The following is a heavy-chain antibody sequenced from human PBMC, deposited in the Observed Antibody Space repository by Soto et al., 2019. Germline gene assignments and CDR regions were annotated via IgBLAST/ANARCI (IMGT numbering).Heavy chain of an antibody. J-gene: IGHJ4*02. CDR1: GFTFNNYG. Sequence: EVQLLESGGGLVQPGGSLRLSCAASGFTFNNYGMNWVRQAPGKGLEWVSAISGSGGTTYYADSVKGRFTISRDNSKNTLYLQMNSLRAEDTAVYYCAKDSIVVLVAYYFDHWGQGTLVTVSS. V-gene: IGHV3-23*01. CDR2: ISGSGGTT. CDR3: AKDSIVVLVAYYFDH. D-gene: IGHD2-15*01.